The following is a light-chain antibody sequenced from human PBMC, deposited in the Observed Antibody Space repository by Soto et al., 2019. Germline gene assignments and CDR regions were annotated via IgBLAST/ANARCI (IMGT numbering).Light chain of an antibody. V-gene: IGKV3-11*01. CDR1: QSVSSY. CDR2: DVS. J-gene: IGKJ2*02. CDR3: QQRSEWPICT. Sequence: EVILTQSPGTLSLSPGDRATLSCRASQSVSSYLAWYQQKPGQAPRLLIYDVSNRATGIPARFSGSGSGTDFTLTISSLEPEDFAVYFCQQRSEWPICTCGQGTKVNI.